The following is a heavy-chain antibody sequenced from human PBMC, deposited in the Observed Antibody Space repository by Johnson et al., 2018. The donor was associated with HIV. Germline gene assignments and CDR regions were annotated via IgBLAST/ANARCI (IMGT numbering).Heavy chain of an antibody. J-gene: IGHJ3*02. V-gene: IGHV3-30*02. Sequence: QVQLVESGGGVVQPGGSLRLSCAAFGFTFSSYGMHWVRQAPGKGLEWVAFIRYDGSNKYYADSVKGRFTISRDNSKNTLYLQRNSLRAEDTAVYYCAKDPTYYYDSSAKEGAFDMWGRGTKVTVSS. CDR1: GFTFSSYG. D-gene: IGHD3-22*01. CDR3: AKDPTYYYDSSAKEGAFDM. CDR2: IRYDGSNK.